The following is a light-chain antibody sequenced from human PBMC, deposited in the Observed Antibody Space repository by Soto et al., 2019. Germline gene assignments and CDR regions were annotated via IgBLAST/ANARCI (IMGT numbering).Light chain of an antibody. V-gene: IGKV3-20*01. J-gene: IGKJ1*01. Sequence: EIVLTQSPGTLSLSPGERATLSCRASQSVSSSFFAWYQQKPGQAPRLLLYGASSRATGFPDRFSGSGSGTDFNLTISRLEPEDSAVYYCQQYGNSPVTVGQGTKVEIK. CDR3: QQYGNSPVT. CDR1: QSVSSSF. CDR2: GAS.